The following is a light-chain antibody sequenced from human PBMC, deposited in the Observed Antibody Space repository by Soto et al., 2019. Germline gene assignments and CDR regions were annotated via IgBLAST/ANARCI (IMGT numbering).Light chain of an antibody. Sequence: QYALTQPAYVSGSPGQSITISCAGTRSDIGASNSVSWYQHLPGRPPTLIIYEATNRPSGVSERFSGSKTGDTASLTISGLQADDEAEYFCISYKTDDTFVFGSVTKLTVL. J-gene: IGLJ1*01. CDR1: RSDIGASNS. CDR2: EAT. CDR3: ISYKTDDTFV. V-gene: IGLV2-14*01.